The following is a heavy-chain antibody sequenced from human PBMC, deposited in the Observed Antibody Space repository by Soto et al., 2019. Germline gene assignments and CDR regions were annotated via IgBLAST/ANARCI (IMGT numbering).Heavy chain of an antibody. CDR1: GFTFSSYG. V-gene: IGHV3-30*18. CDR2: ISYDGSNK. Sequence: PGGSLRLSCAASGFTFSSYGMHWVRQAPGKGLEWVAVISYDGSNKYYADSVKGRFTISRDNSKNTLYLQMNSLRAEDTAVYYCAKAYTNDCSSTSCYFRPPPPDYWGQGTLVTVSS. D-gene: IGHD2-2*01. CDR3: AKAYTNDCSSTSCYFRPPPPDY. J-gene: IGHJ4*02.